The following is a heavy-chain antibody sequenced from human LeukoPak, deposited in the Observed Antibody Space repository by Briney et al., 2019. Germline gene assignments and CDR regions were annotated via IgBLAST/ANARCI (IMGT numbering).Heavy chain of an antibody. V-gene: IGHV4-34*01. D-gene: IGHD3-3*01. CDR3: ARPIGPEGFLNWFDP. CDR1: GGSFSGYY. J-gene: IGHJ5*02. CDR2: INHSGST. Sequence: KSSETLSLTCAVYGGSFSGYYWSWIRQPPGKGLEWTGEINHSGSTNYNPSLKSRVTISVDTSKNQFSLKLSSVTAADTAVYYCARPIGPEGFLNWFDPWGQGTLVTVSS.